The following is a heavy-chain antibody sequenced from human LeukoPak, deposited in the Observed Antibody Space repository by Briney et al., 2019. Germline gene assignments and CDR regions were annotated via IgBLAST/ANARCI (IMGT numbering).Heavy chain of an antibody. J-gene: IGHJ4*02. Sequence: QPGGSLRLSCAASGFTFSSYGMHWVRQAPGKGLEWVAVISYDGSNKYYADSVKGQFTISRDNSKNTLYLQMNSLRAEDTAVYYCARAGSHRNSGYDYWGQGTLVTVSS. D-gene: IGHD5-12*01. CDR3: ARAGSHRNSGYDY. CDR2: ISYDGSNK. CDR1: GFTFSSYG. V-gene: IGHV3-30*03.